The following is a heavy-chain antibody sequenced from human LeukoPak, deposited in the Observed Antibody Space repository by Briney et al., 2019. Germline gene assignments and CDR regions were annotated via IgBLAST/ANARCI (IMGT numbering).Heavy chain of an antibody. CDR2: INSDGSST. D-gene: IGHD4/OR15-4a*01. CDR3: ARGLYGAHVD. CDR1: GFTFSSHW. J-gene: IGHJ4*02. V-gene: IGHV3-74*01. Sequence: GGSLRLSCAASGFTFSSHWMYWVRQGPGKGLVWVSRINSDGSSTSYADSVKGRFTISRDNAKNTLYLQMNSLRVEDTAIYYCARGLYGAHVDWGQGTLVTVSS.